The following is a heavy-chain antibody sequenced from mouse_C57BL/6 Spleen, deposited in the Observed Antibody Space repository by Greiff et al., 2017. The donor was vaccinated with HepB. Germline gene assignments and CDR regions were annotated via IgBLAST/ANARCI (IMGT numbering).Heavy chain of an antibody. CDR1: GYTFTSYW. Sequence: QVQLQQPGAELVKPGASVKMSCKASGYTFTSYWITWVKQRPGQGLEWIGDIYPGSGSTNYNEKFKSKATLTVDTSSSTAYMQLSSLTSEDSAVYYCARADDGYRRGAMDYWGQGTSVTVSS. V-gene: IGHV1-55*01. CDR2: IYPGSGST. J-gene: IGHJ4*01. D-gene: IGHD2-3*01. CDR3: ARADDGYRRGAMDY.